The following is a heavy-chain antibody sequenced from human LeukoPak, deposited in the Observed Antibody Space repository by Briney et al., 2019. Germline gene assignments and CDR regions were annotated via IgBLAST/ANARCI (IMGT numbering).Heavy chain of an antibody. CDR3: ARTVSIVGASPSYYFGY. CDR1: GGSISSYY. V-gene: IGHV4-4*07. CDR2: IYTSGST. D-gene: IGHD1-26*01. J-gene: IGHJ4*02. Sequence: SETLSITCTVSGGSISSYYWICIRQPAGKALEWIGRIYTSGSTNYNPSLKSRVTLSVDTSKNQFSLKLSSVTAADTAVYYCARTVSIVGASPSYYFGYWGRGTLVTVSS.